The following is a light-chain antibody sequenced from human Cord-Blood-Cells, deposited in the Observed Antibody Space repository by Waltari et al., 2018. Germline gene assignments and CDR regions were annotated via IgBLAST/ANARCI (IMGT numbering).Light chain of an antibody. CDR3: NSRDSSGNHYV. J-gene: IGLJ1*01. CDR1: SLRSYY. CDR2: GKN. V-gene: IGLV3-19*01. Sequence: SSELTQDPAVSVALGQTVRITCQGDSLRSYYASWYQQKPGQAPVLASYGKNNRPSGIPDRFSGSSSGNTAAVTITGAQAEDEADYYCNSRDSSGNHYVFGTGTKVTVL.